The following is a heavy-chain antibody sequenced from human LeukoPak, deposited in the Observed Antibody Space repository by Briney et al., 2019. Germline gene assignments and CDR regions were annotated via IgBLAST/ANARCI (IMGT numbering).Heavy chain of an antibody. J-gene: IGHJ4*02. CDR3: ANGGDYGSGSYPNLYYFDY. CDR1: GGTFSSYA. CDR2: IIPILGIA. Sequence: ASVKVSCKASGGTFSSYAISWVRQAPGQGLEWMGRIIPILGIANYAQKFQGRVTITADKSTSTAYVELSSLRSEDTAVYYCANGGDYGSGSYPNLYYFDYWGQGTLVTVSS. V-gene: IGHV1-69*04. D-gene: IGHD3-10*01.